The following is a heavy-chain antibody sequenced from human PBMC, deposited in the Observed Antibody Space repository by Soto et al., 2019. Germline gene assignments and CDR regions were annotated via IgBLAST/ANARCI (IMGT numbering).Heavy chain of an antibody. V-gene: IGHV1-18*01. CDR3: ARDQYSSSPECAFDI. CDR2: ISAYNGNT. J-gene: IGHJ3*02. CDR1: GYTFTSYG. Sequence: XSVKVSFNATGYTFTSYGINLVRQAPGQGLEWMGWISAYNGNTNYAQKLQGRVTMTTDTSTSTAYMELRSLRSHDTVVYYCARDQYSSSPECAFDIWGQGTMVTVSS. D-gene: IGHD6-13*01.